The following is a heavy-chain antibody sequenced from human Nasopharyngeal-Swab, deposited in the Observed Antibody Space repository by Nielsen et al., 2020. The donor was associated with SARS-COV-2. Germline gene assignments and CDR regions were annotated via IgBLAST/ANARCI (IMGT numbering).Heavy chain of an antibody. CDR3: VREGGTSGRAGYFDY. D-gene: IGHD2-2*01. J-gene: IGHJ4*02. CDR2: ISHDGSYK. V-gene: IGHV3-30*03. Sequence: GESLKISCAVPAFIFSCCGMHWVRQAPGKGLEWVAIISHDGSYKAYADSVKGRFSISRDTYENTLHLQLNSLREEDTAVYYCVREGGTSGRAGYFDYWGQGTLVTVTS. CDR1: AFIFSCCG.